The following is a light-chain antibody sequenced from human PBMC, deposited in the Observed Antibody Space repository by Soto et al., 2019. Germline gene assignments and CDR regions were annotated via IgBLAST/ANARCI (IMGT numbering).Light chain of an antibody. J-gene: IGLJ1*01. CDR1: SSDVGSYNL. CDR3: CSYASSSTYV. V-gene: IGLV2-23*02. Sequence: QSVLTQPASLSVSPGQAITISCPGTSSDVGSYNLVSWYQQHPGKAPKLMIYEVSKRPSGVSNRFSGSKSGNTASLTISGLQAEDEADYYCCSYASSSTYVFGTGTKVTVL. CDR2: EVS.